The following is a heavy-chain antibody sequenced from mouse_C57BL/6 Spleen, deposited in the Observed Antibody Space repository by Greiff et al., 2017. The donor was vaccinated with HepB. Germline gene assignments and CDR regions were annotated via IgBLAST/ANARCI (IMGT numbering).Heavy chain of an antibody. CDR3: TREDTTVVAFNYWYFDV. CDR2: IDPETGGT. V-gene: IGHV1-15*01. Sequence: VQLQQSGAELVRPGASVTLSCKASGYTFTDYEMHWVKQTPVHGLEWIGAIDPETGGTAYNQKFKGKAILTADKSSSTAYMELRSLTSEDSAVYYCTREDTTVVAFNYWYFDVWSTGTTVTVSS. J-gene: IGHJ1*03. D-gene: IGHD1-1*01. CDR1: GYTFTDYE.